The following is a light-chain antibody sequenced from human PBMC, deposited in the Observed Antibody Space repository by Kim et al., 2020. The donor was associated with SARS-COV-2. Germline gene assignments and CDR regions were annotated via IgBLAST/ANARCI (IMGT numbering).Light chain of an antibody. V-gene: IGLV2-14*03. Sequence: QSLTLPCAETRRDISHFDFVSWYQQHPGKAPKLMVYDVRNRPSGVSSRFSGSKSGNTASLTIFGLQTEDEATYYCSSYTSSNIPYVFGSGTKVTVL. CDR2: DVR. CDR1: RRDISHFDF. CDR3: SSYTSSNIPYV. J-gene: IGLJ1*01.